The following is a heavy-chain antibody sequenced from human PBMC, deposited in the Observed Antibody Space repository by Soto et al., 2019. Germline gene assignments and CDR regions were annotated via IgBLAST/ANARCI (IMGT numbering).Heavy chain of an antibody. CDR2: INPNSGGT. CDR3: ARAGPITIFGVVLRLQNWYDP. J-gene: IGHJ5*02. CDR1: GYTFTGYY. V-gene: IGHV1-2*04. Sequence: ASVKVSCKASGYTFTGYYMHWVRQAPGQGLEWMGWINPNSGGTNYAQKFQGWVTMTRDTSISTAYMELSRLRSDDTAVYYCARAGPITIFGVVLRLQNWYDPWGQGTLVTVSS. D-gene: IGHD3-3*01.